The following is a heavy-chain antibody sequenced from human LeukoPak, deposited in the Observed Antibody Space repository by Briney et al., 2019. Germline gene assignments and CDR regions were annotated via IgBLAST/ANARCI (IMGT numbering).Heavy chain of an antibody. D-gene: IGHD3-16*01. Sequence: PGGSLRLSCSASGLTFSSYGMHWVRQAPGKGLEWVAVIWYDGSNKYYADSVKGRFTISRDNSKNTLYLQMNSLRAEDTAVYYCARDYGRGLLRFYYGMEFWGQGTRVTSP. CDR2: IWYDGSNK. CDR1: GLTFSSYG. V-gene: IGHV3-33*01. CDR3: ARDYGRGLLRFYYGMEF. J-gene: IGHJ6*02.